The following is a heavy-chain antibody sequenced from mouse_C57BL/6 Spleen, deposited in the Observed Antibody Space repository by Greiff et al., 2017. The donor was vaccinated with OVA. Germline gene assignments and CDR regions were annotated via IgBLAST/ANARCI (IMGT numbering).Heavy chain of an antibody. CDR3: ARGGWLPGPDV. CDR2: INPSNGGT. V-gene: IGHV1-53*01. CDR1: GYTFTSYW. J-gene: IGHJ1*03. Sequence: VKLQQPGTELVKPGASVKLSCKASGYTFTSYWMHWVKQRPGQGLEWIGNINPSNGGTNYNEKVKSKATLTVDKSSSPSFMQLSSLTSADSAVYYCARGGWLPGPDVWGTGTTVTVSS. D-gene: IGHD2-3*01.